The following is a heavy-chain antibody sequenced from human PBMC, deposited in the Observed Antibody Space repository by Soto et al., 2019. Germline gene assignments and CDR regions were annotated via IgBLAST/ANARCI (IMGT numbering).Heavy chain of an antibody. J-gene: IGHJ4*02. Sequence: QVQLQESGPGLVKPSETLSLTCTVSGGSISSYYWSWIRQPPGKGLEWIGYIYYSGSTNYNPSLKSRVTISVDTSKNQFSLKLSSVTAADTAVYYCARAEYDILTGYASNIDYWGQGTLVTVSS. D-gene: IGHD3-9*01. CDR2: IYYSGST. V-gene: IGHV4-59*01. CDR1: GGSISSYY. CDR3: ARAEYDILTGYASNIDY.